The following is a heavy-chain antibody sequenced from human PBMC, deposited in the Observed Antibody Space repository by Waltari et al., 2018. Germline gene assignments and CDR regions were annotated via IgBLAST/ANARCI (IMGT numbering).Heavy chain of an antibody. Sequence: QVQLQESGPGLVKPSETLSLTCAVSGYSISSGYYWGWIRQPPGKGLEWIGSIYHSGSTYYNPSLKSRVTISVDTSKNQFSLKLSFVTAADTAVYYCARQVAGSDYWGQGTLVTVSS. CDR3: ARQVAGSDY. CDR1: GYSISSGYY. D-gene: IGHD6-19*01. CDR2: IYHSGST. V-gene: IGHV4-38-2*01. J-gene: IGHJ4*02.